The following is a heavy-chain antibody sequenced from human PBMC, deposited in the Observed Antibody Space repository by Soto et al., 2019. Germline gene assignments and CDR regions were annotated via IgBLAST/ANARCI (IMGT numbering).Heavy chain of an antibody. CDR1: GYSFTSYW. CDR3: ARHGSGARDTYKWFDP. J-gene: IGHJ5*02. V-gene: IGHV5-51*01. CDR2: IYPGDSDT. D-gene: IGHD1-26*01. Sequence: GESLKISCKGSGYSFTSYWIGWVRQMPGKGLEWMGIIYPGDSDTRYSPSFQGQVTISADKSISTAYLQWNSLKASDTAMYYCARHGSGARDTYKWFDPWGQGTLVTVSS.